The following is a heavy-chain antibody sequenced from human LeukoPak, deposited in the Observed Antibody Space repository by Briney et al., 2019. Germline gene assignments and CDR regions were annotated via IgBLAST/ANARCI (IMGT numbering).Heavy chain of an antibody. CDR1: GFTFSSYA. CDR2: ISGSGGST. J-gene: IGHJ4*02. CDR3: ARGPRDLYGDYVLEYYFDY. Sequence: GGSLRLSCAASGFTFSSYAMSWVRQAPGKGLEWVSAISGSGGSTYYADSVKGRFTISRDNSKNTLYLQMNSLRAEDTAVYYCARGPRDLYGDYVLEYYFDYWGQGTLVTVSS. V-gene: IGHV3-23*01. D-gene: IGHD4-17*01.